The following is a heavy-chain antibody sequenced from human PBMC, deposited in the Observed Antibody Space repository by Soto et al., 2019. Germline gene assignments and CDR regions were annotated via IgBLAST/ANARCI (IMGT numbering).Heavy chain of an antibody. CDR1: GLIFSDYH. CDR2: IRRKATSYTT. V-gene: IGHV3-72*01. CDR3: AMLGGWSGGSSGMDV. Sequence: EVQLVESGGGLVQPGGSLRLSCAASGLIFSDYHMDWVRQAPGKGLEWVGRIRRKATSYTTEYAASVKGRFTISRDDSKNSLYLQMNSLKSEDTAVYYCAMLGGWSGGSSGMDVWCQGTKVTVSS. J-gene: IGHJ6*02. D-gene: IGHD6-19*01.